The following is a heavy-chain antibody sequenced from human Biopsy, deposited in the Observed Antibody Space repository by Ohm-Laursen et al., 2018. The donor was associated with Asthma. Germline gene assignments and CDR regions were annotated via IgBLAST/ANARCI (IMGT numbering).Heavy chain of an antibody. D-gene: IGHD2-2*01. CDR3: ARGVSSNWSHYYFDY. J-gene: IGHJ4*02. CDR1: GFAFSRDY. V-gene: IGHV3-53*01. CDR2: IYSGGTS. Sequence: SLRLSCSASGFAFSRDYMFWVRQAPGKGLEWVSVIYSGGTSHTSDSVMVRFTISRYYSNNTLYFQMHILIPEDTDVYYCARGVSSNWSHYYFDYWGQGTLVTVSS.